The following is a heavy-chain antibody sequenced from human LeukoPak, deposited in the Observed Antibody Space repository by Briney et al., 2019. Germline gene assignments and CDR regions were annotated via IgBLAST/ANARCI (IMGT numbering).Heavy chain of an antibody. CDR3: AREKSRGGDFYGMDV. V-gene: IGHV4-59*01. CDR2: IYYSGST. J-gene: IGHJ6*02. Sequence: SETLSLTCTVSGGSINSYFWSWIRQPPGKGLEWIGYIYYSGSTNYNPSLKSRVTISVDTSKNQFSLKLSSVTAADTAIYYCAREKSRGGDFYGMDVWGQGTTVTVSS. D-gene: IGHD2-15*01. CDR1: GGSINSYF.